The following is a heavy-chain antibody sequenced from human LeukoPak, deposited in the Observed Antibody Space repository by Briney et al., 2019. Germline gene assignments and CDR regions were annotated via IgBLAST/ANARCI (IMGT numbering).Heavy chain of an antibody. J-gene: IGHJ4*02. Sequence: SQTLSLTCTVSGGSISSGGYYWSWIRQPPGKGLEWIGYIYHSGSTYYNPSLKSRVTISVDRSKNQFSLKLSSVTAADTAVYYCARGRIAAAGTITFDYWGQGTLVTVSS. D-gene: IGHD6-13*01. V-gene: IGHV4-30-2*01. CDR1: GGSISSGGYY. CDR2: IYHSGST. CDR3: ARGRIAAAGTITFDY.